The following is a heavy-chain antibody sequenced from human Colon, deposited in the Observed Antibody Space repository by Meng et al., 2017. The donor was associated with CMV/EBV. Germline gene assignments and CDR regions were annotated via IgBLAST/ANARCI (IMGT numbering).Heavy chain of an antibody. CDR3: ARLYCSGFGCYRGAYYEGMDV. D-gene: IGHD2-2*02. J-gene: IGHJ6*02. Sequence: SETLSLTCTVSAVSMSNHYWSWIRLPPGKGLEWLGHVHYSGNPTYTPSLSSRVTMSVDTSKMQFFLNLTSVTAADTAVYYCARLYCSGFGCYRGAYYEGMDVWGQGTTVTVSS. V-gene: IGHV4-59*11. CDR2: VHYSGNP. CDR1: AVSMSNHY.